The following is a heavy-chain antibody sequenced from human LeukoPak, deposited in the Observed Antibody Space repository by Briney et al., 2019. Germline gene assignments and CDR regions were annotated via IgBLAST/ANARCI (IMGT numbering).Heavy chain of an antibody. V-gene: IGHV3-66*01. Sequence: GGSLRLSCAASGFTVGSNYMNWVRQAPGKGLEWVSVVYSGGSTYYADSVKGRFTISRDYSKNTLYLQMNSLRVEDTAMYYCATSPDDKLTGYSYWGQGTLVTVSS. CDR1: GFTVGSNY. J-gene: IGHJ4*02. D-gene: IGHD3-9*01. CDR2: VYSGGST. CDR3: ATSPDDKLTGYSY.